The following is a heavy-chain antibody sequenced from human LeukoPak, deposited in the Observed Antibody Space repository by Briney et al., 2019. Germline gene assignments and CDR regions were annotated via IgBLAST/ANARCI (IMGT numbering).Heavy chain of an antibody. J-gene: IGHJ6*03. CDR2: ISGSGGST. Sequence: GGSQRLPCAASGFTFSSYAMSCVRQAPGKGLEGVSAISGSGGSTYYADSVKGRFTISRDNSKNTLYLQMNSLRAEDTAVYYCAKGAVPAALYYYYYYMDVWGKGTTVTVSS. CDR1: GFTFSSYA. V-gene: IGHV3-23*01. CDR3: AKGAVPAALYYYYYYMDV. D-gene: IGHD2-2*01.